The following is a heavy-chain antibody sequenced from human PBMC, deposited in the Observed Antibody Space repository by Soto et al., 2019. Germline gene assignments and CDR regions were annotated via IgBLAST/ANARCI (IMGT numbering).Heavy chain of an antibody. V-gene: IGHV3-23*01. Sequence: PGGSLRLSCAASGFTFSSYAMSWVRQAPGKGLEWVSAISGSGGSTYYADSVKGRFTISRDNSKNSLYLQMNSLRTEDTALYYCAKDDGGAFDIWGQGTMVTVSS. CDR1: GFTFSSYA. D-gene: IGHD3-16*01. CDR3: AKDDGGAFDI. J-gene: IGHJ3*02. CDR2: ISGSGGST.